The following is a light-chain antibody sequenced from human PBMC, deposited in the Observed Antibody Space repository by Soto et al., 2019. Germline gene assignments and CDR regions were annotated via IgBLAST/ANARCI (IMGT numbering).Light chain of an antibody. CDR3: QQRSNWLWT. CDR1: QTVRDN. V-gene: IGKV3-11*01. Sequence: EVVMTQSPATLSVSPGERATLSCRASQTVRDNLGWYQQKPGQPPRLLIYDASNRATGIPARFSGSGSGTDFTLTISSLEPEDFAVYYCQQRSNWLWTFGQGTKVDIK. CDR2: DAS. J-gene: IGKJ1*01.